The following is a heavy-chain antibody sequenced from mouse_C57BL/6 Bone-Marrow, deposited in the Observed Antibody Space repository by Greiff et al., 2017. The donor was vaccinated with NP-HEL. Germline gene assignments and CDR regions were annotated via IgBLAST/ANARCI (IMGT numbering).Heavy chain of an antibody. Sequence: VQLQQSGPELVKPGASVKISCKASGYTFTDYYMNWVKQSHGKSLEWIGDINPNNGGTSYNQKFKGKATLTVDKSSSTAYMELRSLTSEDSAVYYCARGMGRSCDYWGQGTTLTVSS. CDR3: ARGMGRSCDY. D-gene: IGHD4-1*01. CDR2: INPNNGGT. CDR1: GYTFTDYY. V-gene: IGHV1-26*01. J-gene: IGHJ2*01.